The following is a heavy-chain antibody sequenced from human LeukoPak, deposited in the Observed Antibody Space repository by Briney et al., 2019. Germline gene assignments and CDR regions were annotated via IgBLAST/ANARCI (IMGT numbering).Heavy chain of an antibody. J-gene: IGHJ6*03. Sequence: SETLSLTCTVSGGSISSYYWSWIRQPPGKGLGWIGYIYYSGSTNYNPSLKSRVTISVDTSKNQFSLKLSSVTAADTAVYYCARDLGATVTTNGYYMDVWGKGTTVTVSS. D-gene: IGHD4-17*01. CDR3: ARDLGATVTTNGYYMDV. CDR1: GGSISSYY. V-gene: IGHV4-59*01. CDR2: IYYSGST.